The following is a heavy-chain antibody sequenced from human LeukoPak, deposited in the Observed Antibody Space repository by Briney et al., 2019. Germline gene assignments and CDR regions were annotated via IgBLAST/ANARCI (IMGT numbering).Heavy chain of an antibody. CDR2: IRSDGSIK. J-gene: IGHJ4*02. V-gene: IGHV3-30*02. Sequence: GGSLRLSCAASGFTFSTYGMHWVRQAPGTGLEWVAFIRSDGSIKYYADSVKGRFTISRDNSKNTQYLQMNSLRPEDTAVYYCAREGPSVTMDYWGQGTLVTVSS. CDR3: AREGPSVTMDY. D-gene: IGHD4-17*01. CDR1: GFTFSTYG.